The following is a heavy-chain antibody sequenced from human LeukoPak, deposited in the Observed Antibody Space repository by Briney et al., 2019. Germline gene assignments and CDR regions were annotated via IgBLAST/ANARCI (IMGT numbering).Heavy chain of an antibody. V-gene: IGHV3-15*01. CDR1: GFTFSNAW. J-gene: IGHJ4*02. Sequence: GGSLRLSCAASGFTFSNAWMSWVRQAPGKGLEWVGRIKSKTDGGTTDYAAPVKGRFTISRDDSKNTLYLQMNSLKTEDTAVYYCTTELTDIGVIDYWGQGTLVTVSS. CDR2: IKSKTDGGTT. D-gene: IGHD2-15*01. CDR3: TTELTDIGVIDY.